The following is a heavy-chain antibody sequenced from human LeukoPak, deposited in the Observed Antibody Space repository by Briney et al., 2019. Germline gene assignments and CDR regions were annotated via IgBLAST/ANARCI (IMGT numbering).Heavy chain of an antibody. CDR1: GGSISSYY. D-gene: IGHD2-21*01. J-gene: IGHJ4*02. Sequence: PSETLSLTCTVSGGSISSYYWSWIWQPPGKGLEWIAYIYYSGSTNYNPSLKSRVTISVDTSKNQIALKLSSVTAADTAVYYCARFPRVNSIDYWGQGTLVTVSS. V-gene: IGHV4-59*08. CDR3: ARFPRVNSIDY. CDR2: IYYSGST.